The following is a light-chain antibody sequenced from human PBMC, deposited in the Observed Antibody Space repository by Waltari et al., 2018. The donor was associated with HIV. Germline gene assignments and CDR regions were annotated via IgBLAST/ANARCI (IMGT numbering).Light chain of an antibody. J-gene: IGLJ2*01. V-gene: IGLV2-23*01. Sequence: QSALTQPASVSGSRGQSITISCTGISRDVGSHTLVSWYQKHPGKAPKVMIFEGSKRPSGVSNRFSGSKSGNTASLTISGLQAEDEADYYCCSYAGSSSLVVFGGGTKLTVL. CDR1: SRDVGSHTL. CDR3: CSYAGSSSLVV. CDR2: EGS.